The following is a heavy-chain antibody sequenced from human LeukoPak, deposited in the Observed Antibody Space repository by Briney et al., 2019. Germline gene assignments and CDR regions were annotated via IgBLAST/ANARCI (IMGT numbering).Heavy chain of an antibody. CDR2: ISYDESNK. V-gene: IGHV3-30*14. CDR3: AREKFDS. CDR1: GFTFSSYA. Sequence: GGSLRLSCAASGFTFSSYAMHWVRQAPGKGLEWVAVISYDESNKYYADSVKGRFTISRDNSNNVISLQMNNLTTEDTATYYCAREKFDSWGQGTLVTVSP. J-gene: IGHJ5*01.